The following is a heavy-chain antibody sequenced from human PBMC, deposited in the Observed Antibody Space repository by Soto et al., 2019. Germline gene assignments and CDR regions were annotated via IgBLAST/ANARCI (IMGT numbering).Heavy chain of an antibody. D-gene: IGHD3-22*01. CDR3: ARDPHYYDSSGYYYGLDY. V-gene: IGHV1-18*01. J-gene: IGHJ4*02. Sequence: QVQLVQSGAEVKKPGASVKVSCKASGYTFTSYGISWVRQAPGQGLEWMGWISAYNGNTHYAQKLQGRVTMTTDTSTSTGSMELRSLRSDAKAVYYCARDPHYYDSSGYYYGLDYWGQGTLVTVSS. CDR2: ISAYNGNT. CDR1: GYTFTSYG.